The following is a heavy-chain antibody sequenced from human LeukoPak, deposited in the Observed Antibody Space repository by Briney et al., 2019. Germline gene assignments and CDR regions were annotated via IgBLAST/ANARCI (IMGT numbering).Heavy chain of an antibody. CDR3: SRESGPFSPFGH. J-gene: IGHJ4*02. Sequence: PSETLSLTCTVSGGSISRYYWSWLREPPGKALEWIGYIYYSGSTNYNPSLKSRVTISVDTSKNQFSLKLSSVTAADTAVYYCSRESGPFSPFGHWGQGTLVTVTS. CDR2: IYYSGST. V-gene: IGHV4-59*12. D-gene: IGHD1-26*01. CDR1: GGSISRYY.